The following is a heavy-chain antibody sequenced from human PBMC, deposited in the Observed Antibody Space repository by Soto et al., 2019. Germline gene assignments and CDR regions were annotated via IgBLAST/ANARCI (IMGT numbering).Heavy chain of an antibody. CDR1: GFTFSIYE. J-gene: IGHJ4*02. V-gene: IGHV3-23*01. CDR2: IRTSGRST. D-gene: IGHD3-16*01. Sequence: GGSLRLSFAASGFTFSIYEMSWARQAPGKGLESVSVIRTSGRSTYYAESVTGRFNISRDTSKKKLFLQMKSLRAEDTAIYYCEKGAWLDDWGQGTLVTVSS. CDR3: EKGAWLDD.